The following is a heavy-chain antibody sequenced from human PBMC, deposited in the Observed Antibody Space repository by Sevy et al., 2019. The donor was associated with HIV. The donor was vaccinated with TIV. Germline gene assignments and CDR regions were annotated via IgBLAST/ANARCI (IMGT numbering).Heavy chain of an antibody. CDR2: ISSSGSTI. Sequence: GGSLRLCCAASGFTFSDYYMSWIRQAPGKGLEWVSYISSSGSTIYYADSVKGRFTISRDNAKNSLYLQMNSLRAEDTAVYYCAREKRPRTTVVTPSYFDYWGQGTLVTVSS. V-gene: IGHV3-11*01. D-gene: IGHD4-17*01. CDR1: GFTFSDYY. J-gene: IGHJ4*02. CDR3: AREKRPRTTVVTPSYFDY.